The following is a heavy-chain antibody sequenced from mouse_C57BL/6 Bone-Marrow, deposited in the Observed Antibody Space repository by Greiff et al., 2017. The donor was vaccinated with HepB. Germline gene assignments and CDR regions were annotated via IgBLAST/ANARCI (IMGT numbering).Heavy chain of an antibody. CDR3: ARERLRQGDYFDY. CDR2: IYPGSGNT. CDR1: GYTFTDYY. V-gene: IGHV1-76*01. D-gene: IGHD2-4*01. Sequence: VQLQQSGAELVRPGASVKLSCKASGYTFTDYYINWVKQRPGQGLEWIARIYPGSGNTYYNEKFKGKATLTAEKSSSTAYMQLSSLTSEDSAVYFCARERLRQGDYFDYWGQGTTLTVSS. J-gene: IGHJ2*01.